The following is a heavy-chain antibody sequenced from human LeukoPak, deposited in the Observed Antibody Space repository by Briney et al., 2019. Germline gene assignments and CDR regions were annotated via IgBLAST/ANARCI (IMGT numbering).Heavy chain of an antibody. CDR3: ARAPPNVLRYFDWFKRENWFDP. Sequence: ASVKVSCKASGGTFSSYAISWVRQATGQGLEWMGWMNPNSGNTGYAQKFQGRVTMTRNTSISTAYMELSSLRSEDTAVYYCARAPPNVLRYFDWFKRENWFDPWGQGTLVTVSS. CDR1: GGTFSSYA. CDR2: MNPNSGNT. J-gene: IGHJ5*02. D-gene: IGHD3-9*01. V-gene: IGHV1-8*02.